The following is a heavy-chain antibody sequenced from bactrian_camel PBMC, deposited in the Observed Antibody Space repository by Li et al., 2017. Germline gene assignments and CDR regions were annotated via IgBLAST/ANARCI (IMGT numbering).Heavy chain of an antibody. CDR2: LFTGSGRT. V-gene: IGHV3S40*01. D-gene: IGHD2*01. J-gene: IGHJ4*01. CDR1: KYPTSTNS. Sequence: DVQLVESGGGSVQTGESLRLSCARSKYPTSTNSMAWFRQSPGNEREGVAALFTGSGRTAYADSVKGRFTISEGTAEYTVYLQMNSLTPEDTGMYYCAASSGMVAHGEWWLLFGRLENNIWGQGTQVTVS. CDR3: AASSGMVAHGEWWLLFGRLENNI.